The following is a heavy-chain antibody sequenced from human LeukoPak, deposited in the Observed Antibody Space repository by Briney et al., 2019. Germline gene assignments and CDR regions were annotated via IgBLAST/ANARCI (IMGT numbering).Heavy chain of an antibody. V-gene: IGHV3-23*01. CDR2: FLTGGGT. D-gene: IGHD1-26*01. Sequence: PGASLRLSCAASGFGFNTYSMNWVRQAPGKELEWVSSFLTGGGTYYADSVKGRFTISRDDSKNTLYLQMNRLRAEDTAIYYCAKSYSGTYRLFDYWGQGTLVAVSS. CDR1: GFGFNTYS. CDR3: AKSYSGTYRLFDY. J-gene: IGHJ4*02.